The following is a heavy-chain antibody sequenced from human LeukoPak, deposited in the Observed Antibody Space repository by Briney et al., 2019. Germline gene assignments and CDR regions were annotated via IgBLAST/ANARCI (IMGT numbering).Heavy chain of an antibody. V-gene: IGHV4-39*01. CDR3: SRVIAAAGRDFDY. CDR1: GVSISSSSYY. CDR2: IYYSEST. Sequence: SETLSLTCSVSGVSISSSSYYWGWLRQPPGKGLERIGSIYYSESTYNHPSLKTRSTISVDTTNNMCTLTLSSVTAADAAAYYCSRVIAAAGRDFDYWGQGTLVTVSS. J-gene: IGHJ4*02. D-gene: IGHD6-13*01.